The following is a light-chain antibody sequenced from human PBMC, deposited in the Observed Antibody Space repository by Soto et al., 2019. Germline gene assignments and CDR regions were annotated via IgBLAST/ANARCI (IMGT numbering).Light chain of an antibody. CDR1: SSDVGGYNY. Sequence: ARTKPPYGNGSPGQSVPITCTETSSDVGGYNYVSWYQQHPGKAPKVMIFEVSKRPSGVPDRFSGSKSGNTASLTVSGLQAEDEADYYCSSYAGSNNYVFGTGTKVT. J-gene: IGLJ1*01. CDR2: EVS. CDR3: SSYAGSNNYV. V-gene: IGLV2-8*01.